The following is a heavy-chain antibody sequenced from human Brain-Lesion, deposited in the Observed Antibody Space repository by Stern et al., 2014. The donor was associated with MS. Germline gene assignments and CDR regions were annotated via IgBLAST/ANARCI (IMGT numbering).Heavy chain of an antibody. J-gene: IGHJ4*02. D-gene: IGHD1-26*01. CDR2: LHASGAP. CDR3: ARGHWELLGNNYFDS. Sequence: VQLVESGPGLVKPSQTLSLTCTVSGASISSGTSYWSWIRQPAGGGLEWIGRLHASGAPYYNPSLKSRVTISGDPSKNQFSLNLNSVTAADTAVYYCARGHWELLGNNYFDSWGQGTLVTVSS. CDR1: GASISSGTSY. V-gene: IGHV4-61*02.